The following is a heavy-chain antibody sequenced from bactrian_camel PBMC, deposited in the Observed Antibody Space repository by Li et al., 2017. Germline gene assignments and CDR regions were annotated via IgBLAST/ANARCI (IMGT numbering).Heavy chain of an antibody. D-gene: IGHD2*01. CDR2: IYTAGAIT. V-gene: IGHV3-2*01. J-gene: IGHJ4*01. CDR1: GFTFSSYC. Sequence: QVQLVESGGGSVQTGGSVRLSCVASGFTFSSYCMAWVRQAPGKGLEWVSSIYTAGAITSYADSVKGRFTLSKDNAKNTLYLQMNSLKPEDSAMYYCAADLARYCGAFSGLFARASWGQGTQVTVS. CDR3: AADLARYCGAFSGLFARAS.